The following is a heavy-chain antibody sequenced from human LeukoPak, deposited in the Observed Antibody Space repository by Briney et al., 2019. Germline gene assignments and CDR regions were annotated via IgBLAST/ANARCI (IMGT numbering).Heavy chain of an antibody. D-gene: IGHD1-26*01. Sequence: SETLSLTCTFSGGSSTSYYWNWIRQPPGKGLEWIGYIHYSGSTNYNPSLKSRATISLDTSKNQVSLKLSSVTAADTAIYYCARRASGSYPDYFDYWGQGILVTVSS. J-gene: IGHJ4*02. CDR1: GGSSTSYY. V-gene: IGHV4-59*08. CDR2: IHYSGST. CDR3: ARRASGSYPDYFDY.